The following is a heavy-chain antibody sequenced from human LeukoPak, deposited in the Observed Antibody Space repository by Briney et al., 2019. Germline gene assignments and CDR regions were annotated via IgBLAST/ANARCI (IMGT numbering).Heavy chain of an antibody. CDR2: ISWNSGTI. Sequence: GGSLRLSCAASGFSFDDYAMHWVRHAPGKGLEWVSGISWNSGTIAYADSVKGRFTISRDNAKNSLYLQMNGLRAEDTAVYYCAKDGASIVVVTEDYYYYMDVWGKGTTVTVSS. CDR1: GFSFDDYA. V-gene: IGHV3-9*01. CDR3: AKDGASIVVVTEDYYYYMDV. J-gene: IGHJ6*03. D-gene: IGHD2-21*02.